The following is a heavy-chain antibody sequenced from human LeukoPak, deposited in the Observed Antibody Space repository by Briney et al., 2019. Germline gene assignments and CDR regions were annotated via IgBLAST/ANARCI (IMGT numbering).Heavy chain of an antibody. Sequence: PGGSLRLSCAASGFTFSSYEMNWVRQAPGKGLEWVSYISTSGSTIHYAASVKGRFTFSRDNVKNSMYLQMDSLRAEDTAVYYCASRQSYTGYNYWGQGTLVTVSS. CDR2: ISTSGSTI. CDR3: ASRQSYTGYNY. J-gene: IGHJ4*02. CDR1: GFTFSSYE. V-gene: IGHV3-48*03. D-gene: IGHD5-24*01.